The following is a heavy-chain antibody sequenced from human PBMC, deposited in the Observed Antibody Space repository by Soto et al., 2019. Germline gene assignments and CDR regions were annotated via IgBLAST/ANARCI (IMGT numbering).Heavy chain of an antibody. D-gene: IGHD3-10*01. V-gene: IGHV3-23*01. CDR2: ISAGGGIT. Sequence: ELQLLESGGGLVQPGGSLRLSCAASGFNFTSYGMTWVRQAPGKGLEWVSVISAGGGITYYADSVRGRLTISRDNSKNTLHLQMNSLRAEDTAVYFCAKGPYGTSDYCGMDVWGQGTKVTVSS. CDR1: GFNFTSYG. J-gene: IGHJ6*02. CDR3: AKGPYGTSDYCGMDV.